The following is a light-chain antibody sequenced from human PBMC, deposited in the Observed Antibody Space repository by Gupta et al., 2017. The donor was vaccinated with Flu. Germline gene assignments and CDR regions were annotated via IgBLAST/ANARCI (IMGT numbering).Light chain of an antibody. V-gene: IGKV1-5*03. CDR2: GAS. CDR1: QSIDRW. Sequence: DVQMTQSPSTLSASVGDRVSITCRASQSIDRWLAWYQKKPGKAPKLLIYGASGLESGVPSRFSGSGSGTEFTLTISSLQPDDFATYYCQEYRGYWRAFGQGTQVEI. J-gene: IGKJ1*01. CDR3: QEYRGYWRA.